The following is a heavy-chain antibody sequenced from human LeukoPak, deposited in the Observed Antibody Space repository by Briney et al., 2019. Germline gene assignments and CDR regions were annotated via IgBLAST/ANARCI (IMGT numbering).Heavy chain of an antibody. Sequence: GGSLRLSCAASGFTFSSYGMHWVRQAPGKGLEWVGRIKSKTDGGTTDYAAPVKGRFTISRDDSKNTLYLQMNSLKTEDTAVYYCTTNSRNEGLLDYWGQGTLVTVSS. CDR1: GFTFSSYG. CDR2: IKSKTDGGTT. CDR3: TTNSRNEGLLDY. D-gene: IGHD3-10*01. J-gene: IGHJ4*02. V-gene: IGHV3-15*01.